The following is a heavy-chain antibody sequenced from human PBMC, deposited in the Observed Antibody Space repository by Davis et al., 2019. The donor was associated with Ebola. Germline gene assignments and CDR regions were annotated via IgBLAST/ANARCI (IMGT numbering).Heavy chain of an antibody. D-gene: IGHD1-14*01. J-gene: IGHJ5*02. V-gene: IGHV4-30-4*02. Sequence: SETLSLTCTVPGGSISSGDYFWSWVRQPPGKGLEWIGYIYYRGSTYYNPSLKSRVTISVDTSRNQFSLKMRSVTAADTAVYYCARNSITKFNWLDPWGQGALVTVSS. CDR3: ARNSITKFNWLDP. CDR1: GGSISSGDYF. CDR2: IYYRGST.